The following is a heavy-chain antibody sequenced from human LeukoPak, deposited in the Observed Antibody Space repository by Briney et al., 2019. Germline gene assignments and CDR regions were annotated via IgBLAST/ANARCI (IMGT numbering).Heavy chain of an antibody. CDR2: IIVGSGTT. CDR3: AREGARYYGSGTYTTSFDN. V-gene: IGHV1-58*01. CDR1: GFTFSTSA. Sequence: SVKVSCKASGFTFSTSAVQWVRQARGQRLEWIGWIIVGSGTTNFAQSLQGRLTITRDMSTSTAYMELSSLRSEDTAVYYCAREGARYYGSGTYTTSFDNWGQGTLVTVSS. D-gene: IGHD3-10*01. J-gene: IGHJ4*02.